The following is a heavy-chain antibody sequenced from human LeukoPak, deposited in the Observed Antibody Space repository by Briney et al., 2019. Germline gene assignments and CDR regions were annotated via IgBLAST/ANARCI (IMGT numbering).Heavy chain of an antibody. J-gene: IGHJ4*02. CDR3: AKEHSTGWPGLDS. V-gene: IGHV3-30*18. Sequence: GGSLRLSCAASGFTFSSYWMSWVRQAPGKGLEWVAVMSNNGISKFYVDSVKGRFTVSRDNSKNTLYLQMDSLRAEDTALYYCAKEHSTGWPGLDSWGQGTLVTVSS. D-gene: IGHD6-19*01. CDR2: MSNNGISK. CDR1: GFTFSSYW.